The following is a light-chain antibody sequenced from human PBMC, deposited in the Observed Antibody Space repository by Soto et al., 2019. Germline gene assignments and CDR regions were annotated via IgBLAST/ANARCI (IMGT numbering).Light chain of an antibody. CDR2: DVS. Sequence: QSALTQPASVSGSPGQSITISCTGTSSDVGGYKYVSWYQQHPGKAPKLMIYDVSKRPSRVSNRFSGSKSGNTASLTISGLRAEDEADYYCSSYTSSSTLEVVFGGGTKVTVL. J-gene: IGLJ2*01. V-gene: IGLV2-14*01. CDR3: SSYTSSSTLEVV. CDR1: SSDVGGYKY.